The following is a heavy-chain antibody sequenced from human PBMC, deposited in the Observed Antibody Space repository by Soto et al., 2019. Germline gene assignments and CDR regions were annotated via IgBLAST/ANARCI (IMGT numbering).Heavy chain of an antibody. CDR3: ARGLYRRGTYYAFDN. V-gene: IGHV1-18*01. CDR2: ISAYNGNT. Sequence: QVPLVQSGPEVKKPGASVKVSCKTSGYTPTNYDIGWVRQAPGQGLEYMGWISAYNGNTNYARKLQDRVTLTTDTSTRTAYMELRSLQSFDTAIYYCARGLYRRGTYYAFDNGVQVTLVTVSS. CDR1: GYTPTNYD. D-gene: IGHD1-26*01. J-gene: IGHJ4*02.